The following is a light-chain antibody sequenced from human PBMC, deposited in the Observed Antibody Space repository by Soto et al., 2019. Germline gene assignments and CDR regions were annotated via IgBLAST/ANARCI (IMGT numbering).Light chain of an antibody. J-gene: IGKJ4*01. V-gene: IGKV1D-12*01. CDR3: QQADSFPLT. CDR1: QVISTW. CDR2: AAT. Sequence: DIQVTQSPSSVSASVGDRVTITCRASQVISTWLAWYQQKPGEAPKLLIFAATRLHSGVPSRFSGSGSGTDFSLTISSLQPEDFATYYCQQADSFPLTFGGGTKVDIK.